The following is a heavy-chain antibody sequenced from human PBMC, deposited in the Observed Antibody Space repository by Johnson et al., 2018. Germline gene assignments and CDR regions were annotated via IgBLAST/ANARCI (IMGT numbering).Heavy chain of an antibody. J-gene: IGHJ6*03. V-gene: IGHV3-74*01. Sequence: VQLQESGGGLVQPGGSLRLSCAASGFTFSSYWMHWVRQAPGKGLVWVSRINSDGSSTSYADSVKGRFTISRDNAKNTLYLQMNSLRAEDTAVYYCASGVHYGSGSRSMGVRGKGTTVTVSS. CDR2: INSDGSST. D-gene: IGHD3-10*01. CDR3: ASGVHYGSGSRSMGV. CDR1: GFTFSSYW.